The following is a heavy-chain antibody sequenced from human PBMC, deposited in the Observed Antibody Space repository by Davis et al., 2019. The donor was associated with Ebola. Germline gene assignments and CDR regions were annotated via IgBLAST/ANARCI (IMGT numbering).Heavy chain of an antibody. Sequence: SLKISCAASGFTFDDYSMHWVRQAPGKGLEWVSGISWDGGSMVYADSVKGRFTISRDNAKNSLDLQMNSLRPEDTAFYYCAKASDSAMIYYFDYWGQGTLVTVSS. CDR1: GFTFDDYS. CDR3: AKASDSAMIYYFDY. J-gene: IGHJ4*02. V-gene: IGHV3-9*01. CDR2: ISWDGGSM. D-gene: IGHD5-18*01.